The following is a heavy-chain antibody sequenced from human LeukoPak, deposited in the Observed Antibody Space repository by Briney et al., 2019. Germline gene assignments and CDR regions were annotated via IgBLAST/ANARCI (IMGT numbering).Heavy chain of an antibody. CDR1: GFTFSRYW. J-gene: IGHJ4*02. Sequence: GGSLRLSCAASGFTFSRYWMHWVRQAPGEGLVWVSRIDEHGTTIDFADSVRDRFTISRDNAKNTLYLHMNSLRAEDTAMYYCARDVGGAGSHWGQGSLVTVSS. CDR3: ARDVGGAGSH. D-gene: IGHD3-10*01. CDR2: IDEHGTTI. V-gene: IGHV3-74*01.